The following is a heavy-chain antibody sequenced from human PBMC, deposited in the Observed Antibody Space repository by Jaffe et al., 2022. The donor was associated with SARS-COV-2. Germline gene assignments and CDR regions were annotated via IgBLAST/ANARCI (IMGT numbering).Heavy chain of an antibody. CDR2: VGEGGAAK. Sequence: EVHLVESGGGLIQPGGSLRLSCAASGFAFTNHQMTWVRQAPGKGLEWLANVGEGGAAKFYADSVRGRFTISRDNTKMSVYLQMDGLRAEDTAVYYCARWLYNSGWSPDYWGQGTLVTVSS. V-gene: IGHV3-7*03. D-gene: IGHD6-19*01. CDR1: GFAFTNHQ. J-gene: IGHJ4*02. CDR3: ARWLYNSGWSPDY.